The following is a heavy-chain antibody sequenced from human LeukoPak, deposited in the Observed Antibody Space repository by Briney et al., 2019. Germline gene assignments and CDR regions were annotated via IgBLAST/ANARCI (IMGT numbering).Heavy chain of an antibody. Sequence: GASVKVSCKASGYTFTYRYLHWVRQAPGQALEWMGWITPFNGNTNYVQKFQDRVTMTRDRSMSTAYMELSSLRSEDTAMYYCASDKCSSISCSDAFDIWGQGTMVTVSS. D-gene: IGHD2-2*01. CDR3: ASDKCSSISCSDAFDI. CDR1: GYTFTYRY. J-gene: IGHJ3*02. CDR2: ITPFNGNT. V-gene: IGHV1-45*02.